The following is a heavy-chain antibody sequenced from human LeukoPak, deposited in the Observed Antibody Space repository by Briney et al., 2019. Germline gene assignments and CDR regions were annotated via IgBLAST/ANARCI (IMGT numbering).Heavy chain of an antibody. CDR1: GFTFTSCS. D-gene: IGHD3-3*02. CDR3: ARGEGPSTLDY. CDR2: TRSSNGHI. J-gene: IGHJ4*02. V-gene: IGHV3-21*01. Sequence: GGSLRLSCAASGFTFTSCSMNWVRQAPGKRLEWVSITRSSNGHIYYADSVKGRFTITRDKAKKSLYLQMNSLRAEDTAVYYCARGEGPSTLDYWGQGTLVTVSS.